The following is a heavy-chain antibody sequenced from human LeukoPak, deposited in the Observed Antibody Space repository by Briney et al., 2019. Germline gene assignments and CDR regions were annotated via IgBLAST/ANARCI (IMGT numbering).Heavy chain of an antibody. CDR2: IYYSGST. Sequence: SESLSLTCCVSGGSISSHYWSWIRQPPAKGLEWVGYIYYSGSTNYNPSLKSRVTMSVDTSKNQFALKLSSVTAADTAVYYCARSTLVVRGYYFDYWGQGTLVTVSS. V-gene: IGHV4-59*11. D-gene: IGHD3-10*01. CDR1: GGSISSHY. J-gene: IGHJ4*02. CDR3: ARSTLVVRGYYFDY.